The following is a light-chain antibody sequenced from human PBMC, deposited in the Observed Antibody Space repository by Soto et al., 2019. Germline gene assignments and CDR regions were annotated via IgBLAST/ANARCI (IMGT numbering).Light chain of an antibody. V-gene: IGKV1-5*01. CDR2: DAS. J-gene: IGKJ1*01. Sequence: DIQITQAPSTLSASVGDRVTIPCRASQTISTWLAWYRQTPGKAPELLIYDASTLESGVPSRFSGSGAGTDFTRTISRLEPEDVDVYHCHQYGSAPRTFGQGTQVDIK. CDR1: QTISTW. CDR3: HQYGSAPRT.